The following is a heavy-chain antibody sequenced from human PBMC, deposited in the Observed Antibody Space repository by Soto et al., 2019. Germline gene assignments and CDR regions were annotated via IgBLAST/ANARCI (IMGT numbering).Heavy chain of an antibody. D-gene: IGHD3-22*01. J-gene: IGHJ4*02. Sequence: ASLKCSCKTSGYTFTSYGISWVRQAPGQGLDWMGWISAYNGNTNYAQKLQGRVTMTTDTSTSTAYMELRSLRSDDTATYYCARIRSGAGLYDSSGYYFDYWGQGTLVTVSS. CDR1: GYTFTSYG. CDR3: ARIRSGAGLYDSSGYYFDY. V-gene: IGHV1-18*01. CDR2: ISAYNGNT.